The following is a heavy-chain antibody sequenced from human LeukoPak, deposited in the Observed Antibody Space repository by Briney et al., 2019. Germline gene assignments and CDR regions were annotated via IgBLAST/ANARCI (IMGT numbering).Heavy chain of an antibody. CDR1: GESFSAYF. J-gene: IGHJ4*02. CDR2: INHSGGT. V-gene: IGHV4-34*01. Sequence: PSETLSLTCAVYGESFSAYFWSWIRQPPGKGLEWIGEINHSGGTNYNPSLKSRVTISTDTSKNHFSLRLSSVTAADTAVYYCARVRDLATFDYWGQGTLVTVSS. CDR3: ARVRDLATFDY.